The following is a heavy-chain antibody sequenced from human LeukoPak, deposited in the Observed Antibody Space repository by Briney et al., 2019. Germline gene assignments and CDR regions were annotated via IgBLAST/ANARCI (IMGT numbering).Heavy chain of an antibody. J-gene: IGHJ4*02. CDR1: GFTFNRFS. D-gene: IGHD3-10*01. Sequence: GGSLRLSCATSGFTFNRFSFRWVRQAPGKGLEWVGRITNKPNGYSTDYATSVKGRFTISRDDSENSVYLQMNSLKTDDTAMYYCARSTRGSLDYWGQGTLVTVSS. CDR2: ITNKPNGYST. CDR3: ARSTRGSLDY. V-gene: IGHV3-72*01.